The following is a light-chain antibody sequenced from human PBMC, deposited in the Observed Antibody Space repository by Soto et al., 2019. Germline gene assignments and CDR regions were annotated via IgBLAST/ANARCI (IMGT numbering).Light chain of an antibody. CDR3: QQHYRNTPWK. CDR1: RSLLKANGYTY. CDR2: LGY. V-gene: IGKV2-28*01. J-gene: IGKJ1*01. Sequence: IVMTHSPLSLTFSPGEPASIPCSSSRSLLKANGYTYFHWFLQKPGQSPQLLIYLGYNRAPGVPSRFSGGGSGTTFTLTITGLQPEDFATYYCQQHYRNTPWKFGQGTKVDIK.